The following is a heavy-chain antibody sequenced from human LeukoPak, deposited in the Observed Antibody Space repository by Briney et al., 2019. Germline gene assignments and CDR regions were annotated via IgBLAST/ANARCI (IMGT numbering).Heavy chain of an antibody. CDR2: ISGSGGST. CDR1: GFTFSSYA. Sequence: GGSLRLSCAASGFTFSSYAMSWVRQAPGKGLEWVSAISGSGGSTYYADSVKGRFTISRDNSKNTLYLQMNSLRAEDTAVYYCAKGSYDFWSGYAPADYWGQGTLVIVSS. J-gene: IGHJ4*02. D-gene: IGHD3-3*01. V-gene: IGHV3-23*01. CDR3: AKGSYDFWSGYAPADY.